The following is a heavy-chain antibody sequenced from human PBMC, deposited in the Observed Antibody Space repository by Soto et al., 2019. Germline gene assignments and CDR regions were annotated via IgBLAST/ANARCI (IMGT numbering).Heavy chain of an antibody. Sequence: PGGSLRLSCTASGFTSNTYNMNWVRQAPGKGLEWVSYISSSSYTIKYADSVEGRFTVSRDNGKKSLYLQMNSLRDEDMAVYFCAREISLSAGSYFDYWGQGTLVTVSS. D-gene: IGHD3-10*01. J-gene: IGHJ4*02. V-gene: IGHV3-48*02. CDR3: AREISLSAGSYFDY. CDR1: GFTSNTYN. CDR2: ISSSSYTI.